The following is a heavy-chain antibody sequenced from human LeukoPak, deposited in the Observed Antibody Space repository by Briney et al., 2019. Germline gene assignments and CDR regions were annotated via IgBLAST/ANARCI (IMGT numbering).Heavy chain of an antibody. CDR3: ARRLVGATKGRRGPNPYYFDY. D-gene: IGHD1-26*01. V-gene: IGHV1-8*03. J-gene: IGHJ4*02. Sequence: GASVKVSCKASGYTFTSYDINWVRQATGHGLEWMGWMNPNRGNTGYAQKFQGRVTITRNTSISTAYMELSSLRSEDTAVYYCARRLVGATKGRRGPNPYYFDYWGQGTLVTVSS. CDR2: MNPNRGNT. CDR1: GYTFTSYD.